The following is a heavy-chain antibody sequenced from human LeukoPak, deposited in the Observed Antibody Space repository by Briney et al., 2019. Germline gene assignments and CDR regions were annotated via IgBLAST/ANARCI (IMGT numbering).Heavy chain of an antibody. Sequence: SVKVSCKASGGTFTSYAISWVRQAPGQGLEWMGRIIPIFGTPNYAQKFQGRVTITTDESTSTAYMELSSLRSEDTAVYYCARDVPPGVRGVIRWFDPWGQGTLVTVSS. CDR3: ARDVPPGVRGVIRWFDP. D-gene: IGHD3-10*01. J-gene: IGHJ5*02. CDR2: IIPIFGTP. V-gene: IGHV1-69*05. CDR1: GGTFTSYA.